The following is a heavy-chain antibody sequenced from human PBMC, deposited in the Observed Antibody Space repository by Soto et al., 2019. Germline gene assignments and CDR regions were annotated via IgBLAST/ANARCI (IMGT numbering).Heavy chain of an antibody. Sequence: GESLKISCKGSGYSFTSYWISWVRQMPGKGLEWMGRIDPSDSYTNYSPSFQGHVTISADKSISTAYLQWSSLKASDTAMYYCASSLGYYYDSSGSAFDYWGQGTLVTVS. CDR3: ASSLGYYYDSSGSAFDY. CDR2: IDPSDSYT. CDR1: GYSFTSYW. V-gene: IGHV5-10-1*01. D-gene: IGHD3-22*01. J-gene: IGHJ4*02.